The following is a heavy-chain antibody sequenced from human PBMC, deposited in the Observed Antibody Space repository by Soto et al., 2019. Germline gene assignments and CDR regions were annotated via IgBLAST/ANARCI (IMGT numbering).Heavy chain of an antibody. J-gene: IGHJ4*02. CDR1: GYTFTSYG. CDR3: ARDQRYYYDSSGFYRWDH. CDR2: ISAYNGNT. D-gene: IGHD3-22*01. Sequence: GASVKVSCKASGYTFTSYGISWVRQAPGQGLEWMGWISAYNGNTNYGQKLQGRVTMTTDTSTSTAYMELRSLRSDDTAVYYCARDQRYYYDSSGFYRWDHWGQGTLVTVSS. V-gene: IGHV1-18*04.